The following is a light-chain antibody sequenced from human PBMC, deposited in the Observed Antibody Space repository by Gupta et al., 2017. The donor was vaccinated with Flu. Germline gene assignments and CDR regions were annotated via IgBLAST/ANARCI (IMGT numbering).Light chain of an antibody. CDR2: DAS. CDR3: QQRSDLPMYT. CDR1: QSVSPS. V-gene: IGKV3-11*01. Sequence: EVVLTQSPATLFLSPGERAVLSCRASQSVSPSLAWYQQKPGQAPRLLMYDASRRDAGIPARFSGSGLGKDVTLTISTREPEDFAVYYCQQRSDLPMYTFGQGTXLEIK. J-gene: IGKJ2*01.